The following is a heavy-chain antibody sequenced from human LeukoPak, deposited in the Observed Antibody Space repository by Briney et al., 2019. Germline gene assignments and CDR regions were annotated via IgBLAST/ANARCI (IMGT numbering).Heavy chain of an antibody. J-gene: IGHJ4*02. CDR3: AKGLSYYFDY. D-gene: IGHD1-1*01. Sequence: GGSLRLSCAASGFTFSSYAMSWVRQAPGKGLEWVSTIGDNGDSTYYADSVKGRFTISRDNSKNTLYLQMNSLRAQDTAVYYCAKGLSYYFDYWGQGTLVTVSS. CDR1: GFTFSSYA. V-gene: IGHV3-23*01. CDR2: IGDNGDST.